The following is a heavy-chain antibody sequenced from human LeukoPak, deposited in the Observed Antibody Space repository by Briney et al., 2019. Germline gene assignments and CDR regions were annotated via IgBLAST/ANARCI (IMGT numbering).Heavy chain of an antibody. Sequence: SETLSLTRAVYGGSFSDYYWNWIRQPPGKGLEWIGEINHSGSTNYNPSLKSRVTISVDTSKNQFSLKLSSVIAADTAVYYCARSTHCSSTSCPRGPFDYWGQGTLVTVSS. V-gene: IGHV4-34*01. CDR3: ARSTHCSSTSCPRGPFDY. D-gene: IGHD2-2*01. CDR1: GGSFSDYY. J-gene: IGHJ4*02. CDR2: INHSGST.